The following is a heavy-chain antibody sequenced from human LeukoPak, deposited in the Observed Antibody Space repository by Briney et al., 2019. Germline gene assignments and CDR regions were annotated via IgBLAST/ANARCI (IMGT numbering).Heavy chain of an antibody. V-gene: IGHV3-66*01. CDR3: ARVPEGGFDY. Sequence: PGGSLRLSCAASGFAVGSNYMSWVRQAPGKGLEWVSVIYSGGSTYYADSVKGRFTISRDNSKNTLYLQMNSLRAEDTAVYYCARVPEGGFDYWGQGTLVTVSS. D-gene: IGHD3-16*01. J-gene: IGHJ4*02. CDR2: IYSGGST. CDR1: GFAVGSNY.